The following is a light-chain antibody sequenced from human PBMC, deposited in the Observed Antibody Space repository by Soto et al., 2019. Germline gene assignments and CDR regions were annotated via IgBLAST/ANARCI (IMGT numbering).Light chain of an antibody. V-gene: IGKV3-20*01. CDR3: QQYGSSLGT. CDR2: GAS. Sequence: EIVLTQSPGTLSLSPGERATLSCRASQSVSSNYLAWYQQKLGQAPRLLIYGASSRATGIPDRFSGSGSGTDFTLTISRLEPEDFAVYYCQQYGSSLGTFDQGTKLEIK. CDR1: QSVSSNY. J-gene: IGKJ2*01.